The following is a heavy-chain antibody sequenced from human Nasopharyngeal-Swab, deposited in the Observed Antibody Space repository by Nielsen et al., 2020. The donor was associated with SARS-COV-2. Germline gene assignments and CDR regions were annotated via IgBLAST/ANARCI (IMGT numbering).Heavy chain of an antibody. J-gene: IGHJ4*02. CDR2: ISSSSSYI. CDR1: GFTFSSYS. Sequence: GGFLRLSCAASGFTFSSYSMNWVRQAPGKGLEWVSSISSSSSYIYYADSVKGRFTISRDNAKNSLYLQMNSLRAEDTAVYYCARATYYYDSSGYFDYWGQGTLVTVSS. V-gene: IGHV3-21*01. CDR3: ARATYYYDSSGYFDY. D-gene: IGHD3-22*01.